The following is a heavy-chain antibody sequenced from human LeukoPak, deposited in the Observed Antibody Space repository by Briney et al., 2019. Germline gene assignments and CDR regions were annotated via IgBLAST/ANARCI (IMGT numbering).Heavy chain of an antibody. CDR3: EPPLQFLES. Sequence: GGSLRLSCAASGFTFDDYAMHWVRQAPGKGLEWVSTINSNGGSTYYASSVKGRFTISRDNSRNTLYLRMSSLRAEATAVYYCEPPLQFLESWGQGTMVIVSS. CDR2: INSNGGST. V-gene: IGHV3-23*01. CDR1: GFTFDDYA. D-gene: IGHD3-3*01. J-gene: IGHJ5*02.